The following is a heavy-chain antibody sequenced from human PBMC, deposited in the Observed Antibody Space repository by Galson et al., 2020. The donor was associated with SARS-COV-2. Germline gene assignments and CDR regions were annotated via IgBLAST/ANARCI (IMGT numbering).Heavy chain of an antibody. V-gene: IGHV4-34*01. CDR1: GGSFKNYY. CDR3: ARDGESYSGSYYGAFDI. Sequence: SETLSLTCAVYGGSFKNYYWTWIRQSPGKGLQWFGEINHRGSTNYDPSLQGRVAMSVDTSKNQFSLRLSSVTAADTAVYYCARDGESYSGSYYGAFDIWGQGTMVTVSS. CDR2: INHRGST. J-gene: IGHJ3*02. D-gene: IGHD1-26*01.